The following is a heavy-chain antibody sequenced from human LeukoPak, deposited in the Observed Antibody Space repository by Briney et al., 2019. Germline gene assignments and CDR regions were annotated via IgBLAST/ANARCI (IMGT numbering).Heavy chain of an antibody. CDR3: ARVGRVYGGGGQWYFDL. CDR1: GGSISDYY. J-gene: IGHJ2*01. D-gene: IGHD4-23*01. V-gene: IGHV4-59*01. CDR2: IYYSGST. Sequence: SETLSLTCTVSGGSISDYYWSWIRQPPGKGLEWIGYIYYSGSTNYNPSLKSRVTISVDTSKNQFSLKLSSVTAADTAVYYCARVGRVYGGGGQWYFDLWGRGTLVTVSS.